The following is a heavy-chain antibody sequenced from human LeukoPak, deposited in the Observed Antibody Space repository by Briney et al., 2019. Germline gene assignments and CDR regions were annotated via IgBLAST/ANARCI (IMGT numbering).Heavy chain of an antibody. V-gene: IGHV4-39*07. Sequence: PSETLSLTCTVSGGSISSSSYYWGWIRQPPGKGLEWIGSIYYSGSTYYNPSLKSRVTISVDTSKNQFSLKLSSVTAADTAVYYCARDRGGHCSGGSCYSFDYWGQGTLVTVSS. D-gene: IGHD2-15*01. CDR3: ARDRGGHCSGGSCYSFDY. CDR2: IYYSGST. J-gene: IGHJ4*02. CDR1: GGSISSSSYY.